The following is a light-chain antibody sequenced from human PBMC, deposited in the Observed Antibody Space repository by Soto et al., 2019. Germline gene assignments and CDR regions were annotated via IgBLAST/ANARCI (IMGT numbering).Light chain of an antibody. J-gene: IGKJ4*01. V-gene: IGKV1-12*01. CDR3: QQADTFPLT. CDR1: QGISRW. CDR2: AAS. Sequence: DLQLTQSPSSVSASVGDTVSITCRASQGISRWLAWFQQKPGKAPTLLIYAASNLQSGVPSRFSGSGSGTDFTLTISGLQSEDFATYYCQQADTFPLTFGGGTKVEIK.